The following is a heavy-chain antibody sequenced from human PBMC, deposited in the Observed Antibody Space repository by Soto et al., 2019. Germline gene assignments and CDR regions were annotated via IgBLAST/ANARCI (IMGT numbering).Heavy chain of an antibody. J-gene: IGHJ6*02. Sequence: ASVKVSCKASGYTFTNSVIHWVRQAPGQRLEWMGWINVGTGDTKYSEKFQGRVTITRDTSASTAYMELSSLRSEDTAVYYWARDPHCSVLFCDSYGVDVWGQGTTVTVSS. D-gene: IGHD2-15*01. V-gene: IGHV1-3*01. CDR2: INVGTGDT. CDR1: GYTFTNSV. CDR3: ARDPHCSVLFCDSYGVDV.